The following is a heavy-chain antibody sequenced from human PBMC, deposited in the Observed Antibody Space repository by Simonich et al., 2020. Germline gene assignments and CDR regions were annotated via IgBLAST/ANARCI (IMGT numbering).Heavy chain of an antibody. V-gene: IGHV3-23*01. Sequence: EVQLLESGGGLVQPGGSLRLSCAASGFTFSSYAMGWVRQAPGKGLEVVAVMSGRGGGTYYADSVKGRFTISRDNSKNTLYLQMNSLRAEDTAVYYCAKRSGVSITGTFDYWGQGTLVTVSS. CDR3: AKRSGVSITGTFDY. J-gene: IGHJ4*02. CDR2: MSGRGGGT. CDR1: GFTFSSYA. D-gene: IGHD1-7*01.